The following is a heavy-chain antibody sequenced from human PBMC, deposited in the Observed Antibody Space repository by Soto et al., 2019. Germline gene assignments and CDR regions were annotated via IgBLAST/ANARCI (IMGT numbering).Heavy chain of an antibody. D-gene: IGHD6-19*01. J-gene: IGHJ3*02. CDR1: GGTFSSYA. CDR2: IIPIFGTA. V-gene: IGHV1-69*13. Sequence: VASVKVSCKASGGTFSSYAISWVRQAPGQGLEWMGGIIPIFGTANYAQKFQGRVTITADESTSTAYMELSSLRSEDTAVYYCARDQPGYSSRPVAFDIWGQGTMVTVSS. CDR3: ARDQPGYSSRPVAFDI.